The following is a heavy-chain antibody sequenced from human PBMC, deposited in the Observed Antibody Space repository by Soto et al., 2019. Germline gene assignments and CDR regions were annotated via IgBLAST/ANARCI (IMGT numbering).Heavy chain of an antibody. V-gene: IGHV4-39*01. D-gene: IGHD2-15*01. J-gene: IGHJ6*02. CDR2: IYYSGST. Sequence: QLQLQESGPGLVKPSETLSLTCTVSGGSISSSSYYWGWIRQPPGKGLEWIGSIYYSGSTYYNPSLKSRVTISVDTSKNQFSLKLSSVTAADTAVYYCARLGYCSGGSCYGGYYYYYGMEVWGQGTTVTVSS. CDR3: ARLGYCSGGSCYGGYYYYYGMEV. CDR1: GGSISSSSYY.